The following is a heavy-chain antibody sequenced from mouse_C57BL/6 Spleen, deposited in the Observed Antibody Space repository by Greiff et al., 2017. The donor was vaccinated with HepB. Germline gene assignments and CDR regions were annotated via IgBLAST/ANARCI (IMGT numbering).Heavy chain of an antibody. J-gene: IGHJ2*01. Sequence: EVKVVESGGGLVKPGGSLKLSCAASGFTFSSYAMSWVRQTPEKRLEWVATISDGGSYTYYPDNVKGRFTISRDTAKNNLYLQMSHLKSEDTAMYYCARDHEAHFDYWGQGTTLTVSS. CDR3: ARDHEAHFDY. CDR1: GFTFSSYA. V-gene: IGHV5-4*01. CDR2: ISDGGSYT.